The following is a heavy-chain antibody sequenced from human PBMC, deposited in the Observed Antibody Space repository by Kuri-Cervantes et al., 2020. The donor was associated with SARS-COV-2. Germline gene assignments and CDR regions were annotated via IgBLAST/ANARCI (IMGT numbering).Heavy chain of an antibody. D-gene: IGHD3-22*01. CDR2: ISTNGGRT. CDR3: SKDVKSGYYYDSSGYYFDY. V-gene: IGHV3-64*01. J-gene: IGHJ4*02. Sequence: GESLKISCAASGFTFSSYAMHWVRQAPGKGLEYVAAISTNGGRTYYANSVKGRFTISRDNSKNTLYLQMGRLRAGDTALYYCSKDVKSGYYYDSSGYYFDYWGQGTLVTVSS. CDR1: GFTFSSYA.